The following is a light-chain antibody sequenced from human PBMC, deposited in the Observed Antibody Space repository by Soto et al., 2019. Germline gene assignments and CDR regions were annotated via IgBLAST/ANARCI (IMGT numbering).Light chain of an antibody. CDR1: QSVSSSY. Sequence: EIVLTQSPGTLSLSPGERAALSCRASQSVSSSYLAWYQQKPGQAPRLLIYGASTRATGIPDRFSGSGSGTDCTLTISILEPEDFAVYYCQQYDRSSPTYIFGQGTKLEIK. J-gene: IGKJ2*01. CDR3: QQYDRSSPTYI. V-gene: IGKV3-20*01. CDR2: GAS.